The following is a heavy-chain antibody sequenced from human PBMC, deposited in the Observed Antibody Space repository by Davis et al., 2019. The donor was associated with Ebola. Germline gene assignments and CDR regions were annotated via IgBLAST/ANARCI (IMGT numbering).Heavy chain of an antibody. D-gene: IGHD2-21*02. Sequence: MPSETLSLTCAVSGGFVSSGGYSWSWIRQPPGKGLEWIGYYYYTGSTYYSPSLKSRVTISVDTSKNQFSLKLTSVTAADTAVYYCGRARGWGPYYYYGMDVWGQGTTVTVSS. CDR2: YYYTGST. J-gene: IGHJ6*02. CDR3: GRARGWGPYYYYGMDV. CDR1: GGFVSSGGYS. V-gene: IGHV4-30-4*07.